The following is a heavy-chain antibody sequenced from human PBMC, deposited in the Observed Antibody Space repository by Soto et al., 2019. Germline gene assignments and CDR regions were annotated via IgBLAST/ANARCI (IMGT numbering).Heavy chain of an antibody. CDR2: IYYSGST. D-gene: IGHD6-19*01. CDR3: ARLKQWLVPDY. J-gene: IGHJ4*02. Sequence: SETLSLTCTVSGGSVSSGSYYWSWIRQPPGKGLEWIGYIYYSGSTNYNPSLKSRVTISVDTSKNQFSLKLSSVTAADAAVYYCARLKQWLVPDYWGQGTLVTVSS. CDR1: GGSVSSGSYY. V-gene: IGHV4-61*01.